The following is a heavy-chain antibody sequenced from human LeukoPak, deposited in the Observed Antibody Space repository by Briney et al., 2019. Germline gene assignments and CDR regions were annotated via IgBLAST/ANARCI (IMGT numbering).Heavy chain of an antibody. V-gene: IGHV3-21*04. CDR2: ISSSSSYI. D-gene: IGHD3-3*01. Sequence: GGSLRLSCAASGFTFSSYSMNWVRQAPGKGLEWVSSISSSSSYIYYADSVKGRFTISRDNAKNSLYLQMNSLRAEDTAVYYCAKGGMYYDFWSGYYPTNYYFDYWGQGTLVTVSS. CDR3: AKGGMYYDFWSGYYPTNYYFDY. CDR1: GFTFSSYS. J-gene: IGHJ4*02.